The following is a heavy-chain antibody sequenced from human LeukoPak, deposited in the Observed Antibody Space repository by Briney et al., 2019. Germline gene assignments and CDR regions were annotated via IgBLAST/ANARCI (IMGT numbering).Heavy chain of an antibody. D-gene: IGHD3-3*01. Sequence: SETLSLTCSVSGGSLSTSSYYWAWIRQPPGKGLEWIGSIYYSGNTDYNPSLKSRVTISVDTSKNQFSLKLSSVTAADTAVYYCARYAMEWLLYYWGQGTLVTVSS. CDR3: ARYAMEWLLYY. CDR2: IYYSGNT. CDR1: GGSLSTSSYY. J-gene: IGHJ4*02. V-gene: IGHV4-39*07.